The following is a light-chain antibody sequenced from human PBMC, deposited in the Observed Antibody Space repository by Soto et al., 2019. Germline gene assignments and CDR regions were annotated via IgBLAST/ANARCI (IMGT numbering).Light chain of an antibody. J-gene: IGKJ2*01. CDR2: WAS. CDR1: QSVLYSSNKKNY. Sequence: DIVMTQSPDSLAVSLGERATINCKSSQSVLYSSNKKNYLAWYQQKPGQPPKLLIYWASTRESGIPDPFSGSGSGTDFTLTISSLQAEDVAVYYCQQYYTTPPYTFGQGTKLEIK. CDR3: QQYYTTPPYT. V-gene: IGKV4-1*01.